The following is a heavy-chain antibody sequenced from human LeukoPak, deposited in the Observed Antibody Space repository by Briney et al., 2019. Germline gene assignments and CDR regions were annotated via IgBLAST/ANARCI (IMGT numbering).Heavy chain of an antibody. CDR2: IYYSGST. V-gene: IGHV4-39*07. J-gene: IGHJ4*02. D-gene: IGHD4-17*01. CDR1: GGSISSSSYY. Sequence: SETLSLTCTVSGGSISSSSYYWGWIRQPPGKGLEWIASIYYSGSTYYNPSLKSRVTISVDTSKNQFSLKLSSVTAADTAVYYCASADYDDYYIDFWGQGTLVTVSS. CDR3: ASADYDDYYIDF.